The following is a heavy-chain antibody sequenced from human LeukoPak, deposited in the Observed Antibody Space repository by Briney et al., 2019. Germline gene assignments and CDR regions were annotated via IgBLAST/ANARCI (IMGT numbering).Heavy chain of an antibody. D-gene: IGHD3-16*01. Sequence: NPGGSLRLSCAASGFTFSNAWMSWVRRAPGRGLEWVGRIKSKTDGGTTDYAAPVKGRFTISRDDSKNTLSLQMNSLKTEDTAVYYCTSRSHMFGGAFDIWGQGTMVTVSS. CDR2: IKSKTDGGTT. J-gene: IGHJ3*02. CDR1: GFTFSNAW. CDR3: TSRSHMFGGAFDI. V-gene: IGHV3-15*01.